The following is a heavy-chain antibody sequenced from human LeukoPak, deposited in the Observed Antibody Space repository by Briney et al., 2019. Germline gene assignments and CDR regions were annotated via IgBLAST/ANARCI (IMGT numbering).Heavy chain of an antibody. CDR2: IRYDGDRK. V-gene: IGHV3-30*02. Sequence: PGGSLRLSCAASGFTLSSYGIHWVRQAPGKGLEWVAFIRYDGDRKYYADSVKGRFTISRDNSKDTLYLQMNGLRAEDTAVYYCAKDGKYCSGGSCYGLSHFDYWGQGTLVTVSS. D-gene: IGHD2-15*01. J-gene: IGHJ4*02. CDR3: AKDGKYCSGGSCYGLSHFDY. CDR1: GFTLSSYG.